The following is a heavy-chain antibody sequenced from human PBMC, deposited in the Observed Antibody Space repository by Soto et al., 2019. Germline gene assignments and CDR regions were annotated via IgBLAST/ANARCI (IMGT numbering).Heavy chain of an antibody. D-gene: IGHD7-27*01. CDR3: ARANWYSEY. Sequence: SETLSLTCTVSGGSINNHYLSWIRQPPGKGLEWIGYIYYTGSTNYNPSLKSRVTTSVDTSKNQFSLNLTSLTAADTAIYYCARANWYSEYWGQGTLVTVSS. CDR2: IYYTGST. CDR1: GGSINNHY. J-gene: IGHJ4*02. V-gene: IGHV4-59*11.